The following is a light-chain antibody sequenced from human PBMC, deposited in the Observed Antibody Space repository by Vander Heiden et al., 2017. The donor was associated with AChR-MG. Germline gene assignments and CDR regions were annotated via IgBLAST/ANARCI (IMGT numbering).Light chain of an antibody. J-gene: IGKJ5*01. CDR1: QSLLHSDGKTY. Sequence: DIVMTQTPLSLSVTPGQPASISCKSSQSLLHSDGKTYLYWYLQKPGQSPQLLIYEVSNRCSGVPDRFSGSGSGTDFTLKISRVEAEDVGVYYCRQRIQLPHTFGQGTRLEIK. V-gene: IGKV2D-29*02. CDR2: EVS. CDR3: RQRIQLPHT.